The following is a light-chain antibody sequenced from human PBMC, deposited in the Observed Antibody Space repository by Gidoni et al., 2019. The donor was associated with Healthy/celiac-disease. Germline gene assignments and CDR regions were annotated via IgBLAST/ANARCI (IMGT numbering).Light chain of an antibody. CDR2: EVS. J-gene: IGLJ2*01. CDR1: SSDVGGYNY. CDR3: SSYTSSSTLE. V-gene: IGLV2-14*01. Sequence: QSALTQPAPVSGSPGQSITISCTGTSSDVGGYNYVSWYQQHPGKAPKLMIYEVSNRPSGVSNRFSGSKSGNTASLTISGLQAEDEADYYCSSYTSSSTLEFGGGTKLTVL.